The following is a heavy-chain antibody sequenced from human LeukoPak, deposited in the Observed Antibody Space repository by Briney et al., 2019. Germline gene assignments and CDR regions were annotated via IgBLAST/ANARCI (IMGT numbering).Heavy chain of an antibody. Sequence: SETLSLTCTVSGGSISSSSYYWGWIRQPPGKGLEWIGSIYYSGSTYYNPSLKSRVTISVDTYKNQFSLKLSSVTAADTAVYYCARDHSNLFDYWGQGTLVTVSS. CDR3: ARDHSNLFDY. CDR1: GGSISSSSYY. V-gene: IGHV4-39*07. CDR2: IYYSGST. D-gene: IGHD4-11*01. J-gene: IGHJ4*02.